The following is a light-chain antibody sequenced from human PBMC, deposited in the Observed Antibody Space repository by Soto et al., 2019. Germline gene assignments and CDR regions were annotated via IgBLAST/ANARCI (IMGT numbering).Light chain of an antibody. CDR2: EVS. CDR3: CSYTTSSTLV. J-gene: IGLJ1*01. Sequence: SALTQPPSASGSPGQSVTISCTGTSSDVGGYNYVSWYQQHPGKAPKVMIYEVSKRPSGVPDRFSGSKSGNTASLTISGLQAEDEADYYCCSYTTSSTLVFGTGTKVTVL. V-gene: IGLV2-8*01. CDR1: SSDVGGYNY.